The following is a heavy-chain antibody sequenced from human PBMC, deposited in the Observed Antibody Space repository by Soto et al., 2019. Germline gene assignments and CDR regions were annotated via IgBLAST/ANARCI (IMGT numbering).Heavy chain of an antibody. V-gene: IGHV3-48*03. CDR1: GFTFSSYE. CDR3: ARGPYSSSWYYFDY. CDR2: ISSSGSTI. Sequence: PGGSLRLSCAASGFTFSSYEMNWVRQAPGKGLEWVSYISSSGSTIYYADSVKGRFTISRDNAKNSLYLQMNSLRAEDTAVYYCARGPYSSSWYYFDYWGQGTLVTVSS. D-gene: IGHD6-13*01. J-gene: IGHJ4*02.